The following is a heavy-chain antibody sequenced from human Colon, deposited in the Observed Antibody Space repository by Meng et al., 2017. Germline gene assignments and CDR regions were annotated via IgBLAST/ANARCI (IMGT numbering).Heavy chain of an antibody. V-gene: IGHV3-74*01. J-gene: IGHJ2*01. CDR3: ARAYSYGYWYFDL. CDR1: GFTFSSYW. CDR2: IKSDGRST. D-gene: IGHD5-18*01. Sequence: EVQLVESGGGLVQPGGSLRLSCAASGFTFSSYWMHWVRQVPGKGLVWVSRIKSDGRSTSNADSVKGRFTISRDTARNTLYLQMNSLRAEDTAVYYCARAYSYGYWYFDLWGRGTLVTVSS.